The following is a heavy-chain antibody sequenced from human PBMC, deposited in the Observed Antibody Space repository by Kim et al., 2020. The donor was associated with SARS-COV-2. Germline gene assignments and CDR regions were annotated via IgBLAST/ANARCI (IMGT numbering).Heavy chain of an antibody. CDR2: INAGNGNT. J-gene: IGHJ6*02. V-gene: IGHV1-3*01. CDR1: GYTFTSYA. Sequence: ASVKVSCKASGYTFTSYAMHWVRQAPGQRLEWMGWINAGNGNTKYSQKFQGRVTITRDTSASTAYMELSSLRSEDTAVYYCARRRCSSTSCSRSLGPYGMDVWGQGTTVTVSS. D-gene: IGHD2-2*01. CDR3: ARRRCSSTSCSRSLGPYGMDV.